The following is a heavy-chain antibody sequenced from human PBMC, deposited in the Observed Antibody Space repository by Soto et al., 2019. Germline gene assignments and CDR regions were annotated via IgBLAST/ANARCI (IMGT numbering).Heavy chain of an antibody. D-gene: IGHD1-26*01. V-gene: IGHV3-74*01. CDR2: LNPNGTFT. CDR3: ARRGTTTTYLGADYN. CDR1: GFTFSGYW. J-gene: IGHJ4*02. Sequence: ELHLVESGGGLVQPGGSLRLSCAGSGFTFSGYWMHWVRQAPGKGQVWVSRLNPNGTFTTNADSVKGRFTTSRDNAKYTVYRQANRPTGAYPAVNYWARRGTTTTYLGADYNWGSGPVVTVSS.